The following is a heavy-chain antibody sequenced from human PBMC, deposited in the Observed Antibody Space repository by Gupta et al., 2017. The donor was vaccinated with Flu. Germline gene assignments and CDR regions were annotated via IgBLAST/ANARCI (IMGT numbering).Heavy chain of an antibody. CDR2: IRSQGYGATA. CDR3: ARGRRPKNGPATTPAYGMDV. V-gene: IGHV3-49*04. D-gene: IGHD1-14*01. CDR1: GFTFGHYS. Sequence: EVQLVESGGGLVQPGRSLRLSCTTSGFTFGHYSMTWVRQAPGKGLEWVGFIRSQGYGATAEYAASVKGRFTISRDDSQSIVYLQMSSLETEDSAVYYCARGRRPKNGPATTPAYGMDVWGQGTTVTVSS. J-gene: IGHJ6*02.